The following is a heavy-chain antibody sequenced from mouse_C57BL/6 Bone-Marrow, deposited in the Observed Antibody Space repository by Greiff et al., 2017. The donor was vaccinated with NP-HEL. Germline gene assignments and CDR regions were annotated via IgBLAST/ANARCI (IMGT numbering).Heavy chain of an antibody. J-gene: IGHJ1*03. Sequence: EVQLQQSGPELVKPGASVKISCKASGYTFTDYYMNWVKQSHGKSLEWIGDINPNNGGTSYNQKFKGKATLTVDKSSSTAYMELRSLTSEDSAVYYCARTYYYGSSLDWYFDVWGTGTTVTVSS. V-gene: IGHV1-26*01. CDR3: ARTYYYGSSLDWYFDV. CDR1: GYTFTDYY. D-gene: IGHD1-1*01. CDR2: INPNNGGT.